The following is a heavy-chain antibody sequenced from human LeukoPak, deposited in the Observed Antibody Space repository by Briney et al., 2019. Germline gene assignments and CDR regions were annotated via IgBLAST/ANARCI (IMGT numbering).Heavy chain of an antibody. V-gene: IGHV4-34*01. D-gene: IGHD4-17*01. J-gene: IGHJ5*02. CDR2: INHSGST. CDR1: GFTFNNYA. CDR3: ASGTLTVTTAGNWFDP. Sequence: GSLRLSCVASGFTFNNYAMHWVRQPPGKGLEWIGEINHSGSTNYNPSLKSRVTISVDTSKNQFSLKLSSVTAADTAVYYCASGTLTVTTAGNWFDPWGQGTLVTVSS.